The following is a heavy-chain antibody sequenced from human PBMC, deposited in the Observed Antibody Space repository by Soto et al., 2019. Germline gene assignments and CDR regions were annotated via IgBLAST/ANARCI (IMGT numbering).Heavy chain of an antibody. J-gene: IGHJ4*02. CDR3: ARDGGGYYLDY. Sequence: EVQLVESGGGLVQPGGSLRLSCAASGFTFSSYAMHWVRQAPGKGLEYVSAISSNGGSTYYANSVKGRFTISRDNSKHTLYLQMGSLRAEDMAVYYCARDGGGYYLDYWGQGTLVTVSS. CDR2: ISSNGGST. D-gene: IGHD2-15*01. CDR1: GFTFSSYA. V-gene: IGHV3-64*01.